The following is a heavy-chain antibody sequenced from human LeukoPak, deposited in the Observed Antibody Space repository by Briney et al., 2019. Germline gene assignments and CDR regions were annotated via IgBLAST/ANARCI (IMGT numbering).Heavy chain of an antibody. Sequence: SQTLSLTCTVSGGTISSGDYYWSWIRQPPGKGLEWIGYIYYSGSTYYNPSLKSRVTISVDTSKNQFSLKLSSVTAADTAVYYCARGEPYYYDSSGYFSNWFDPWGQGTLVTVSS. J-gene: IGHJ5*02. CDR2: IYYSGST. V-gene: IGHV4-30-4*01. CDR1: GGTISSGDYY. D-gene: IGHD3-22*01. CDR3: ARGEPYYYDSSGYFSNWFDP.